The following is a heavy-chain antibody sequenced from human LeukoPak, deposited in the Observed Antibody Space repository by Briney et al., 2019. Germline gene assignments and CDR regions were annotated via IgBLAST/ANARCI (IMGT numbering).Heavy chain of an antibody. D-gene: IGHD5-12*01. Sequence: GGSLRLSCAGSGFTFSSYELNWVRQAPGKGLEWISYISSSGSTLYYADSVKGRFTISRDDAKNSLYLQMNSLRGDDTAVYYCAGERGGYEFYWGQGTLVTVSS. CDR1: GFTFSSYE. CDR3: AGERGGYEFY. J-gene: IGHJ4*02. CDR2: ISSSGSTL. V-gene: IGHV3-48*03.